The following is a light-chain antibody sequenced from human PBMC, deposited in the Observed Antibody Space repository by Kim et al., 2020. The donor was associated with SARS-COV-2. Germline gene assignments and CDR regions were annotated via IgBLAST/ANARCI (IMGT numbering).Light chain of an antibody. Sequence: SSELTQDPAVSVALGQRVRITCPGDSLRSYYASWYQQKPGQAPVLVIYGKNNRPSGFPDRFSGSRSGNTASLTITGAQAEDEADYYCNSRDSSVNHLVFG. V-gene: IGLV3-19*01. CDR2: GKN. CDR1: SLRSYY. CDR3: NSRDSSVNHLV. J-gene: IGLJ3*02.